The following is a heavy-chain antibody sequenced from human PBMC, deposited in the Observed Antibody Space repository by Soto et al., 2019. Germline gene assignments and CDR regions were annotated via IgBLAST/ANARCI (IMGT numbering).Heavy chain of an antibody. D-gene: IGHD6-19*01. CDR3: ARGSVAGRRFDY. CDR1: GYTFTSYY. V-gene: IGHV1-46*01. CDR2: INPSGGST. J-gene: IGHJ4*02. Sequence: QVQLVQSGAEVKKPGASVKVSCKASGYTFTSYYIHWVRQAPGQGPEWMGIINPSGGSTSYAQKFHGRVSRTRDRSTSTVYMELSSLGAEDTAVYYCARGSVAGRRFDYWGQGTLVTVSS.